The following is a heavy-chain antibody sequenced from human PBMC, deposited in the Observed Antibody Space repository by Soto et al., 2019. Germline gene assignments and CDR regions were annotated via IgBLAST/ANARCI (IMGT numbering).Heavy chain of an antibody. CDR2: VYYGGAIFYSGNI. Sequence: SETLSLTCTVSGDSISSSNSHWGWTRQPPGKGLEYIGSVYYGGAIFYSGNIYYNPSLKSRVTISVDTSKNQFPLRLSSVTAADTGVYYCVRYDRINMKPYSPEGFHIWGQGTMVTVSS. D-gene: IGHD3-3*02. J-gene: IGHJ3*02. V-gene: IGHV4-39*01. CDR1: GDSISSSNSH. CDR3: VRYDRINMKPYSPEGFHI.